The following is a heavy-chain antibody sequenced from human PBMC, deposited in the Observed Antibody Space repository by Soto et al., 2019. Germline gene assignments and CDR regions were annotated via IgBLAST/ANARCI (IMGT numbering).Heavy chain of an antibody. CDR1: GGTFSSYA. D-gene: IGHD2-15*01. J-gene: IGHJ6*02. CDR2: IIPIFDTA. V-gene: IGHV1-69*05. CDR3: ARHDCISSSCYYYCYYGMDV. Sequence: QVQLVQAGAEVKKPGSSVKVSCKASGGTFSSYAISWVRQAPGQGLEWMGGIIPIFDTANYAQKFQGRVTITLEESTSTAYMELSSLRSEDTAVYYCARHDCISSSCYYYCYYGMDVWGQGTTVTVSS.